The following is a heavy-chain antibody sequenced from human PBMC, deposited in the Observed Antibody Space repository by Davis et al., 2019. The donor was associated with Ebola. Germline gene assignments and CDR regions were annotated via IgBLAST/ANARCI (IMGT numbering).Heavy chain of an antibody. Sequence: ASVTVSCKASGYTFTGSYMHWVRQAPGHGLEWMGWMNPNSGGTNYAQKFQGRVTMTRDTSISTAYMELTRLRSDDTDDTAVYYCARRGMRQYNWLDPWGQGTLVTVSS. J-gene: IGHJ5*02. V-gene: IGHV1-2*02. D-gene: IGHD3-10*01. CDR2: MNPNSGGT. CDR1: GYTFTGSY. CDR3: ARRGMRQYNWLDP.